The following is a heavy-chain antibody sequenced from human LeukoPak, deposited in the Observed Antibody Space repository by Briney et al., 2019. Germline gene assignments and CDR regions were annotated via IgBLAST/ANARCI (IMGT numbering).Heavy chain of an antibody. Sequence: GGSLRLSCVASGFTFSDYYIDWVRQAPGKGLEWVGRIRKKAMGYNTEYAASVKDRFTISRDDSKNSLYLHMNSLEIEDTAVYYCARGRYRNGWRAIDYWGQGTLVTVSS. CDR1: GFTFSDYY. D-gene: IGHD6-19*01. CDR3: ARGRYRNGWRAIDY. J-gene: IGHJ4*02. V-gene: IGHV3-72*01. CDR2: IRKKAMGYNT.